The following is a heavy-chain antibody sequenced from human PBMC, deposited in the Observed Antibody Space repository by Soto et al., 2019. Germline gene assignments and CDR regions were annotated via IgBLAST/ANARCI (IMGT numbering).Heavy chain of an antibody. CDR1: GFTFNTCG. CDR3: AKSPNFYCSSPNCYKYYFDY. CDR2: ISYDGSDK. V-gene: IGHV3-30*18. Sequence: PGGALRLSCGASGFTFNTCGMLWVRQAPGKGLEWVAVISYDGSDKFYADSVKCRFTISRDNSKNTLYLQMTSPRPEDTAIYYCAKSPNFYCSSPNCYKYYFDYWGKGTLVAVSS. D-gene: IGHD2-2*02. J-gene: IGHJ4*02.